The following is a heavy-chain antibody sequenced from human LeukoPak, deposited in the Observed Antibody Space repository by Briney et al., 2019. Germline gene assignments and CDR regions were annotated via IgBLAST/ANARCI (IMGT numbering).Heavy chain of an antibody. CDR1: VYTFTIYG. CDR3: ARDELNSGGYTRHAFDI. V-gene: IGHV1-18*01. CDR2: ISAYNGNT. Sequence: AAVTVSRTASVYTFTIYGISWVRQAPGQGLEGVGWISAYNGNTNYAQNLQGRLTITTDTSTSTAYMHMSSLTSDDTAVYYCARDELNSGGYTRHAFDIWGQGTMVIVSS. J-gene: IGHJ3*02. D-gene: IGHD1-26*01.